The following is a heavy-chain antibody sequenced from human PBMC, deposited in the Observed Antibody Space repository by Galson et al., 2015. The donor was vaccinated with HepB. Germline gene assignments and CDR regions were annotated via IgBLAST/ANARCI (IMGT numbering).Heavy chain of an antibody. Sequence: ETLSLTCSVSNDSIYTSNHYWGWIRQSPGKGLEWIGSIYYSGKTHYNPSLQSRVTISIDTSKNQFSLKLSSVTAADTAVYYCARQRYYDSTGYFDYWGQGTLVTVSS. CDR1: NDSIYTSNHY. D-gene: IGHD3-22*01. J-gene: IGHJ4*02. CDR3: ARQRYYDSTGYFDY. CDR2: IYYSGKT. V-gene: IGHV4-39*01.